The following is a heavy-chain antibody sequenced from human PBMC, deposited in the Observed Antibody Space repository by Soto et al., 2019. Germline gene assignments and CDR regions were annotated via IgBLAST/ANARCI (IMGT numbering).Heavy chain of an antibody. CDR2: ISWNSGSI. D-gene: IGHD3-9*01. CDR3: AKMGAREGRYFDWLSYYYYYMDV. V-gene: IGHV3-9*01. CDR1: GFTFDDYA. J-gene: IGHJ6*03. Sequence: GGSLRLSCAASGFTFDDYAMHWVRQAPGKGLEWVSGISWNSGSIGYADSVKGRFTISRDNAKNSLYLQMNSLRAEDTALYYCAKMGAREGRYFDWLSYYYYYMDVWGKGTTVTVSS.